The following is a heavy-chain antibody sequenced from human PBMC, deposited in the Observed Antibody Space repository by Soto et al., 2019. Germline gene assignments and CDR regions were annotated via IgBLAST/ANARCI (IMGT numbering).Heavy chain of an antibody. J-gene: IGHJ3*02. CDR2: ISGSGGST. CDR1: GFTFSSYA. CDR3: AKDPEGIFGVVIADAFDI. D-gene: IGHD3-3*01. Sequence: GGSLRLSCAASGFTFSSYAMSWVRQAPGKGLEWVSAISGSGGSTYYADSVKGRFTISRDNSKNTLYLQMNSLRAEDTAVYYCAKDPEGIFGVVIADAFDIWGQGTMVTVSS. V-gene: IGHV3-23*01.